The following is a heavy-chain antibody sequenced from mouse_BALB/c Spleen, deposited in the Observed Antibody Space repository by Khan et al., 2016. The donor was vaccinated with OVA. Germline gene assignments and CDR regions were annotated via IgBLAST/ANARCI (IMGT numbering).Heavy chain of an antibody. Sequence: EVQLQQSGPELVKPGASVKISCKTSGYTFTEYTLHWVKQSHGKSLEWIGVINPKNGVTSYNQKFKGKATLTVDKSSRTAYMEFRSLTSEDSAVYYWARDAGRYWGQGTSVTVSS. CDR1: GYTFTEYT. CDR3: ARDAGRY. J-gene: IGHJ4*01. D-gene: IGHD3-3*01. CDR2: INPKNGVT. V-gene: IGHV1-18*01.